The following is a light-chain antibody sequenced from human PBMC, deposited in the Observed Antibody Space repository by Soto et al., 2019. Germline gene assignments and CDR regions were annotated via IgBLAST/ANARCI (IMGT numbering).Light chain of an antibody. CDR2: EVS. V-gene: IGLV2-14*01. J-gene: IGLJ2*01. CDR1: SSDVGGYNY. Sequence: QSALTQPASVSGSPGQSITISCTGTSSDVGGYNYVSWYQQHPGKAPKLMIYEVSNRPSGVSNRFSGSKSGNTASLTISGLQAEDEGDYYCSSYTSSSPVVFVGGTKLTVL. CDR3: SSYTSSSPVV.